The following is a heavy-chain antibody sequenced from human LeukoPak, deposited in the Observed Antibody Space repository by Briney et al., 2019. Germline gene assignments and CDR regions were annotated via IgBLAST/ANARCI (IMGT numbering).Heavy chain of an antibody. D-gene: IGHD5-12*01. CDR2: INSDGSST. CDR3: ARQSPYSGYGMAY. V-gene: IGHV3-74*01. Sequence: QPGGSLRLSCAASGFTFSNYWMHWVRHAPGKGLVWVSRINSDGSSTSYADSVKGRFTISRDNAKNTLYLQMNSLRAEDTAVYYCARQSPYSGYGMAYWGQGTLVTVSS. J-gene: IGHJ4*02. CDR1: GFTFSNYW.